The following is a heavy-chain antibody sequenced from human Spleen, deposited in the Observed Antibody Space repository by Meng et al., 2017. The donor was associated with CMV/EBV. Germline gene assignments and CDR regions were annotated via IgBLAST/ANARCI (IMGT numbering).Heavy chain of an antibody. CDR2: ISNDGRNQ. CDR1: GFTFSNYA. D-gene: IGHD3-22*01. Sequence: AASGFTFSNYAMHWVRQAPGKGLEWVALISNDGRNQQYADSAKGRFTISRDNSKNTLYLQMKSLRPEDTAVYYCARDSSGYYYAFDYWGQGTLVTVSS. J-gene: IGHJ4*02. V-gene: IGHV3-30*04. CDR3: ARDSSGYYYAFDY.